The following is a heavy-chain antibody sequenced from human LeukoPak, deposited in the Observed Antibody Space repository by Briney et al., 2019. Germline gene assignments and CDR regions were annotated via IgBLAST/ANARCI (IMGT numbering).Heavy chain of an antibody. CDR1: GGTFSSYT. J-gene: IGHJ3*02. D-gene: IGHD3-3*01. CDR2: IIPTLGIA. Sequence: ASVKVSCKASGGTFSSYTISWVRQAPGQGLEWMGRIIPTLGIANYAQKFQGRVTITADKSTSTAYMELSSLRSEDTAVYYCAREGRLRTSAFDIWGQGTMVTVSS. CDR3: AREGRLRTSAFDI. V-gene: IGHV1-69*04.